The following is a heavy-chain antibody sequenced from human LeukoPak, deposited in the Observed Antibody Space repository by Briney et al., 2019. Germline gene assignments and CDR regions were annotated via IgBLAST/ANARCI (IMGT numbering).Heavy chain of an antibody. CDR2: IYPGDSHT. Sequence: GESLKISCKGSGYSFATYWIDWVRQMPGKGLEWMGVIYPGDSHTRYSPSFQGQVTISADKSISTAYLQWSSLKASDTAMYYCAISIANWFDPWGQGTLVTVSS. CDR1: GYSFATYW. V-gene: IGHV5-51*01. J-gene: IGHJ5*02. CDR3: AISIANWFDP.